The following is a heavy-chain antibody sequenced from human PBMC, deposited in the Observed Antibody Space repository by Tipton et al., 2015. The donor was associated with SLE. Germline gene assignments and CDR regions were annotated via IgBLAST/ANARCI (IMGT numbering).Heavy chain of an antibody. J-gene: IGHJ6*03. CDR1: DGSLRDYY. CDR2: IDHSGNS. CDR3: ARGRPYYDRGGYWPGSNCYMDA. D-gene: IGHD3-22*01. V-gene: IGHV4-34*01. Sequence: TLSLTCTVSDGSLRDYYWSWVRQPPGKGLEWIGQIDHSGNSKYNPSLRSRVTMSVDTSQDQLSLKLISVTAADTAVYYCARGRPYYDRGGYWPGSNCYMDAWGKGTAVTVSS.